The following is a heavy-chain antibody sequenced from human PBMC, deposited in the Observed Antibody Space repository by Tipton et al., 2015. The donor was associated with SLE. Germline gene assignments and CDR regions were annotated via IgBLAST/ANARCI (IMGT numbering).Heavy chain of an antibody. J-gene: IGHJ3*02. CDR2: IYHSGST. Sequence: TLSLTCAVSGYSISSGYYWGWIRQPPGKGLEWIGSIYHSGSTYYNPSLKSRVTISVDTSKDQFSLKLSSVTAADTAVYYCARGQLAHDAFDIWGQGTVVTVSS. CDR1: GYSISSGYY. CDR3: ARGQLAHDAFDI. V-gene: IGHV4-38-2*01. D-gene: IGHD6-13*01.